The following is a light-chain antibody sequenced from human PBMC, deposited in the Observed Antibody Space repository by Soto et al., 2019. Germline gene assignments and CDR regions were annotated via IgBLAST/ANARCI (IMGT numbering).Light chain of an antibody. CDR2: WAS. V-gene: IGKV4-1*01. CDR3: HQYYSTPYT. J-gene: IGKJ2*01. CDR1: QSLFFNSNNKNY. Sequence: DIVMTQSPDSLAVSLGERATVNCKSSQSLFFNSNNKNYLAWYQQKPGQPPKLLIYWASTRESGVPDRFSGSGSGTDFTLTISSLQAEDVAVYYCHQYYSTPYTFGQGTKLEIK.